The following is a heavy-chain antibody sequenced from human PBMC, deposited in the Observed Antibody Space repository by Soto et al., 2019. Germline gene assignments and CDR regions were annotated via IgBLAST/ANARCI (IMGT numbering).Heavy chain of an antibody. Sequence: SETLSLTCTVSGSSSNSSGYYWGWIRQPPGKGLEWIGSMFYGVSTYYNPSLKSRVTVSVDTSKNQFSLNLRSVTAADTAVYYCARLPSRHLVDYWGQGTLVTVS. D-gene: IGHD3-3*02. V-gene: IGHV4-39*01. CDR2: MFYGVST. CDR3: ARLPSRHLVDY. J-gene: IGHJ4*02. CDR1: GSSSNSSGYY.